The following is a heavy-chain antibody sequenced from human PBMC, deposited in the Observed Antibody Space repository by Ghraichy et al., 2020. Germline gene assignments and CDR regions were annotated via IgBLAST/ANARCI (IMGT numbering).Heavy chain of an antibody. CDR3: ARGAGYSETVDP. D-gene: IGHD1-26*01. J-gene: IGHJ5*02. CDR1: GDSITSDGYY. CDR2: IYHNGRT. Sequence: SETLSLTCTVSGDSITSDGYYWTWIRQHPGKGLEWIGYIYHNGRTFYNPSIKSRISMSVDRSLNQFSLKLPSVTAADTAVYFCARGAGYSETVDPWGQGTLVTVSS. V-gene: IGHV4-31*03.